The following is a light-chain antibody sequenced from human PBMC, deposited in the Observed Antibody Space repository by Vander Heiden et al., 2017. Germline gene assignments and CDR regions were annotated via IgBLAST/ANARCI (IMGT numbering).Light chain of an antibody. CDR1: QSIRAY. V-gene: IGKV1-39*01. Sequence: DIQMTQSPSYLSASVGDRVTITCRASQSIRAYLNWYHQKPGKAPKLLIYAASSLQSGVPSRFSGSGSGTDFTLTISSLQPEDYATYYCQQSYTTPLTFGGGTKVEIK. CDR2: AAS. J-gene: IGKJ4*01. CDR3: QQSYTTPLT.